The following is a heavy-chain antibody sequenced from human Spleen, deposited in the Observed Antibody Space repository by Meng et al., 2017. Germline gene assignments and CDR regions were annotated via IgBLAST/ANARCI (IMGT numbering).Heavy chain of an antibody. CDR3: ARESTSHYYGSGSDY. Sequence: GESLKISCAASGFTFSNYGMHWVRQAPGKGLEWVAVIWYDGSNKYYADSVKGRFTISRDNSKNTLYLQMNSLRAEDTAMYYCARESTSHYYGSGSDYWGQGTPVTVSS. CDR2: IWYDGSNK. J-gene: IGHJ4*01. CDR1: GFTFSNYG. V-gene: IGHV3-33*01. D-gene: IGHD3-10*01.